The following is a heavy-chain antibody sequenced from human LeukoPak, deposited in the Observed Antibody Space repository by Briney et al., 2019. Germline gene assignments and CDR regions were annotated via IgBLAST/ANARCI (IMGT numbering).Heavy chain of an antibody. CDR3: ARGITLGYCSGGSCYATRNKYYYYYMDV. D-gene: IGHD2-15*01. Sequence: SVKVSCKASGGTFSSYAISWVRQAPGQGLEWMGGIIPIFGTANYAQKFQGRVTITADESTSTAYMELSSLRSEDTAVYYCARGITLGYCSGGSCYATRNKYYYYYMDVWGKGTTVTVSS. V-gene: IGHV1-69*13. J-gene: IGHJ6*03. CDR2: IIPIFGTA. CDR1: GGTFSSYA.